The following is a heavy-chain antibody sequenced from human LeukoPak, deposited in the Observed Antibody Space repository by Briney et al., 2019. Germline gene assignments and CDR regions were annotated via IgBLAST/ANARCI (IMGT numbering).Heavy chain of an antibody. J-gene: IGHJ4*02. V-gene: IGHV3-21*01. Sequence: PGGSLRLSCAASGFSFSSSSMSWVRQAPGKGLEWVSYIDRDGTYISYADSVKGRFTIFRDNAKSSLFLQMNSLRAEDTAEYYCARDTSGSNVITYFDNWGQGTLVTVSS. CDR3: ARDTSGSNVITYFDN. CDR2: IDRDGTYI. D-gene: IGHD3-10*01. CDR1: GFSFSSSS.